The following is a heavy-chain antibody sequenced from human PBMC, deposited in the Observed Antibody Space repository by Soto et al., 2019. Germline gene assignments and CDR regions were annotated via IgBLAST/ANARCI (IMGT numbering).Heavy chain of an antibody. Sequence: SETLSLTCTVSGGSISSGAYYWSWIRQHPGKGLEWIGYIYYYNGNTYYNPSLKSRVTISVGTSKNQFSLKLTSVTAADTAVYYCARATYYFDSSGYQTSFFDYWAQGTLVTVSS. J-gene: IGHJ4*02. CDR3: ARATYYFDSSGYQTSFFDY. CDR1: GGSISSGAYY. D-gene: IGHD3-22*01. CDR2: IYYYNGNT. V-gene: IGHV4-31*03.